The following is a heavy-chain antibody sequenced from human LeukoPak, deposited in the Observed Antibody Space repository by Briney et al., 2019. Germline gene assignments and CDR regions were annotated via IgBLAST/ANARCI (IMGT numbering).Heavy chain of an antibody. D-gene: IGHD3-10*01. V-gene: IGHV4-34*01. CDR2: INHSGST. J-gene: IGHJ5*02. CDR1: GGSFSGYY. Sequence: PSETLSLTCAVYGGSFSGYYWSWIRQPPGKGLEWIGEINHSGSTNYNPSLKSRVTISVDTSKDQFSLKLSSVTAADTAVYYCARGLGYYYGLGSYYNPLGQGTLVTVSS. CDR3: ARGLGYYYGLGSYYNP.